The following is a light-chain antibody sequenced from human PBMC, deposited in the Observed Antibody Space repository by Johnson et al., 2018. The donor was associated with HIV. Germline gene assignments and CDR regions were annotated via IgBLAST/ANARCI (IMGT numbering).Light chain of an antibody. CDR2: ENN. CDR1: SSNIGNNY. J-gene: IGLJ1*01. Sequence: QSVLTQPPSVSAAPGQKVTISCSGSSSNIGNNYVSWYQQVPRTAPKLLIYENNKRPSGIPDRFSGSKSGTSATLGITGLQTGDEADYYCGTWDNSLSTGGVFGTGTKVTVL. CDR3: GTWDNSLSTGGV. V-gene: IGLV1-51*02.